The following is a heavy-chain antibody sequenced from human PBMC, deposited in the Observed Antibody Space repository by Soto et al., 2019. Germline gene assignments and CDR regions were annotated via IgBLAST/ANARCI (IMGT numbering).Heavy chain of an antibody. CDR2: IYYDGSKK. CDR3: VRTVNQLEDADAFDI. Sequence: ESGGGVDQPGRSLRLSCAASGFSFSNYGMHWVRQAPGRGLEWVAVIYYDGSKKFSADSVRGRFTISRDNSRNTLYLQMDSLRAEDTAVYYCVRTVNQLEDADAFDIWGQGTMVTVSS. D-gene: IGHD2-15*01. V-gene: IGHV3-30*03. J-gene: IGHJ3*02. CDR1: GFSFSNYG.